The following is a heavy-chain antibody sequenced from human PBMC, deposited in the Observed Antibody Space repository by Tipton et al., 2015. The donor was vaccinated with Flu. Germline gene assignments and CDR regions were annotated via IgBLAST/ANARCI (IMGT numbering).Heavy chain of an antibody. Sequence: SLRLSCAASGFTFSTYWMHWVRQAPGKGLVWVSRINSDESNTIYADSVKGRFTISRDNAKNTLYLQMNSLRAEDTAVYYCARGGHGSGSYYSYYYYGMDVWGQRPTVTVS. CDR3: ARGGHGSGSYYSYYYYGMDV. CDR1: GFTFSTYW. J-gene: IGHJ6*02. D-gene: IGHD3-10*01. V-gene: IGHV3-74*01. CDR2: INSDESNT.